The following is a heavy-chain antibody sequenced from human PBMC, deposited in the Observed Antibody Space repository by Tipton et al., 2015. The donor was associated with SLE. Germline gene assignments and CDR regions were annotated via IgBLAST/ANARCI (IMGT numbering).Heavy chain of an antibody. D-gene: IGHD4-11*01. Sequence: TLSLTCTVSGDSFSSGSSSWNWVRQPAGKGLEWIGYMYNTGSTSYNPSLRSRVTISVDRSKNQFSLKMSSVNAADTAVYYCARGPDYSNYYFYRMDVWGQGTTVTVSS. CDR2: MYNTGST. CDR3: ARGPDYSNYYFYRMDV. CDR1: GDSFSSGSSS. V-gene: IGHV4-30-2*01. J-gene: IGHJ6*02.